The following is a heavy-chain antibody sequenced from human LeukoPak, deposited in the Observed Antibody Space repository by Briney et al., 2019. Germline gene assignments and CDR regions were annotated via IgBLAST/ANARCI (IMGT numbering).Heavy chain of an antibody. D-gene: IGHD3-3*01. J-gene: IGHJ6*02. Sequence: SETLSLTCTVSGDSVTNYYWSWVRQPPGKGLQWIGYMSYSESTNYNPSLKSRVTISLDMSKNQFSLKLSSVTAADTAVYYCASVPILGVFTPYGMDVWGQGTTVTVSS. CDR2: MSYSEST. CDR3: ASVPILGVFTPYGMDV. V-gene: IGHV4-59*02. CDR1: GDSVTNYY.